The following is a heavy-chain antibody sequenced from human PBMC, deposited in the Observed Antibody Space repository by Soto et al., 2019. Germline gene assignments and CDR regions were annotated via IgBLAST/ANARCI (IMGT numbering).Heavy chain of an antibody. D-gene: IGHD4-17*01. V-gene: IGHV3-23*01. Sequence: EVQLLESGGGLVQPGGSLRLSCAASGFTFSSYAMSWVRQAPGKGLEWVSAISGSGGSTYYADSVKGRFTISRDNCKNTLYLQMNSLRAEDTAVYYCAKDPPDYGDEGDAFDIWGQGTMVTVSS. CDR1: GFTFSSYA. J-gene: IGHJ3*02. CDR2: ISGSGGST. CDR3: AKDPPDYGDEGDAFDI.